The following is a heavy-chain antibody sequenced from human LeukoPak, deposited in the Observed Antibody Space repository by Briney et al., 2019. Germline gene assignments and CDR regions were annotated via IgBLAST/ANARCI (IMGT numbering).Heavy chain of an antibody. CDR3: ARLLWFGESDP. CDR2: IYYSGST. V-gene: IGHV4-30-4*01. Sequence: KSSQTLSLTCTVSGGSISSGDYYWSWIRQPPGKGLEWIGYIYYSGSTYYNPSLKSRVTISVDTSKNQFSLKLSSVTAADTAVYYRARLLWFGESDPWGQGTLATVSS. J-gene: IGHJ5*02. D-gene: IGHD3-10*01. CDR1: GGSISSGDYY.